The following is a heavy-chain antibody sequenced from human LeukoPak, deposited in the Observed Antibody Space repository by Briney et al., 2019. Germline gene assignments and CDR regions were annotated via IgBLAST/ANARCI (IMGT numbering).Heavy chain of an antibody. CDR3: AREGSSWSYDFNY. J-gene: IGHJ4*02. CDR1: GFSFSIYG. CDR2: ISYDGSNK. D-gene: IGHD6-13*01. Sequence: GGSLRLSCAASGFSFSIYGMHWVRQAPGKGLEWVAVISYDGSNKYYADSVKGRFTISRDNSKNTLYLQMNSLRAEDTAVYYCAREGSSWSYDFNYWGQGTLVTVSS. V-gene: IGHV3-30*03.